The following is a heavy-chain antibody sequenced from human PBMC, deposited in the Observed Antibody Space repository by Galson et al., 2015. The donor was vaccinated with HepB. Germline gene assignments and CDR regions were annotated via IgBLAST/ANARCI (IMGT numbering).Heavy chain of an antibody. J-gene: IGHJ4*02. V-gene: IGHV3-64D*06. D-gene: IGHD3-10*01. CDR3: VKIGSGSYNY. Sequence: SLRLSCAASGFTFSNAWMNWVRQAPGKGLEYVSAISSNGGSTYYADSVKGRFTISRDNSKNTLYLQMSSLRAEDTAVYYCVKIGSGSYNYWGQGTLVTVSS. CDR2: ISSNGGST. CDR1: GFTFSNAW.